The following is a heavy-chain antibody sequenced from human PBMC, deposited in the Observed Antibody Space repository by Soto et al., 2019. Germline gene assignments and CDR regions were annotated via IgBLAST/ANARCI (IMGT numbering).Heavy chain of an antibody. Sequence: PGGSLRLSCEVFGFTVSGKKYVAWVRQAPGKGLEWVSALYDLDGTYYADSVKGRFTTSSDSSRTTVYLQMNSLRPDDTAVYSCATWHLQEHAYDIWGQGTMVTVSS. V-gene: IGHV3-53*01. J-gene: IGHJ3*02. CDR1: GFTVSGKKY. CDR3: ATWHLQEHAYDI. CDR2: LYDLDGT. D-gene: IGHD1-1*01.